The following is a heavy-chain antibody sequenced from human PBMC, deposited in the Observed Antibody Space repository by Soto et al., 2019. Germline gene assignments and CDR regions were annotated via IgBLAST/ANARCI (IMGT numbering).Heavy chain of an antibody. J-gene: IGHJ4*02. V-gene: IGHV4-34*01. D-gene: IGHD2-2*01. CDR1: GGSFSGYY. Sequence: QVQLQQWGAGLLKPSETLSLTCAVYGGSFSGYYWSWIRQPPGKGLEWIGEINHSGSTNYNPSLKSRVTISVDTSKNQFSLKLSSVTAADTAVYYCARGLGAVVPAAMPNFDYWGQGTLVTVSS. CDR2: INHSGST. CDR3: ARGLGAVVPAAMPNFDY.